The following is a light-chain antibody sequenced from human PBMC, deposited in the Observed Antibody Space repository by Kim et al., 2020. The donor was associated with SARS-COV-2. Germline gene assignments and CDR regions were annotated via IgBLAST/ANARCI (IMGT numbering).Light chain of an antibody. CDR1: SGYSSYA. J-gene: IGLJ3*02. Sequence: QPVLTQSPSASASLGASVKLTCTLSSGYSSYAITWHQQQPEKGPRYLMKLNSDGSHTKGDGIPDRFSGSSSGAERYLTISSLQSEDEADYYCQTWGTGTWVFGGGTQLTVL. V-gene: IGLV4-69*01. CDR2: LNSDGSH. CDR3: QTWGTGTWV.